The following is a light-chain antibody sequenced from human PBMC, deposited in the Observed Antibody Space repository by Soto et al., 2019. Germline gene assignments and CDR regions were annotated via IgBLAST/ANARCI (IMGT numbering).Light chain of an antibody. CDR3: SSGV. V-gene: IGLV2-14*01. J-gene: IGLJ1*01. CDR1: SSDVGGYNY. Sequence: QSALTQPASVSGSPGQSITISCTGTSSDVGGYNYVSWYQQHPGKAPKLMIYDVSNRPSGVSNRISGSKSGNTASLTISGLQAEDEADYCCSSGVFGTGTKLTVL. CDR2: DVS.